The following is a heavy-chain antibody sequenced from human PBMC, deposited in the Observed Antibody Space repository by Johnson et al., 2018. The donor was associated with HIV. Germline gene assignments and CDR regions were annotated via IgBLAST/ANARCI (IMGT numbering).Heavy chain of an antibody. J-gene: IGHJ3*02. D-gene: IGHD6-25*01. CDR2: IDWNGGSS. V-gene: IGHV3-20*04. Sequence: VQLVESGGGVVQPGRSLRLSCAASGFTFDDYGMTWVRQAPGKGLEWVSGIDWNGGSSGYADSVKGRFSISRDNGKNSLYLQMNSLRAEDTAVYYCAKGGIDAVDIWGQGTMVTVSS. CDR1: GFTFDDYG. CDR3: AKGGIDAVDI.